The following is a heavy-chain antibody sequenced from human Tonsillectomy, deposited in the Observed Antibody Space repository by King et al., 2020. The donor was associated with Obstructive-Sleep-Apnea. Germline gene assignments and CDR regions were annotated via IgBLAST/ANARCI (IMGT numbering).Heavy chain of an antibody. D-gene: IGHD2-2*01. CDR2: INSSGSYI. V-gene: IGHV3-21*01. Sequence: VQLVESGGGLVKPGGSLRLSCVASGFTFSSYTMNWVRQAPGKGLEWVSSINSSGSYIYYADSLKGRFTISRDNAKNSLYLQMNSLRAEDTAVYYCVRVGFGVPAANYFDYWGQGTLVTVSS. CDR3: VRVGFGVPAANYFDY. J-gene: IGHJ4*02. CDR1: GFTFSSYT.